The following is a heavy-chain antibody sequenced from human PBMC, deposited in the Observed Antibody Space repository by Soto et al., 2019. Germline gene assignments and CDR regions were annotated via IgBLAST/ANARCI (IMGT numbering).Heavy chain of an antibody. CDR1: GFTFSNHY. Sequence: QMHLVESGGGLVKPGGSLRLSCEASGFTFSNHYMAWIRQATGKGLEWVSDISTSGTSNFYADSVKGRCTISRDNAKDSMFLQMNSLRVDYMAVYFCARDVVLFRAGVASWGQGTLVTVAS. V-gene: IGHV3-11*01. J-gene: IGHJ4*02. CDR3: ARDVVLFRAGVAS. D-gene: IGHD3-3*01. CDR2: ISTSGTSN.